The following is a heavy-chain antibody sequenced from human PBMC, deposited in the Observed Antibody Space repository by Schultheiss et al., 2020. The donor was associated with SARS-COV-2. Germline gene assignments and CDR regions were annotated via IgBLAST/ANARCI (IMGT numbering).Heavy chain of an antibody. CDR3: ARGEDIVVVPVYYYYGMDV. Sequence: GESLKISCKASGYTFTGYYMHWVRQAPGQGLEWMGWINPNSGGTNYAQKFQGRVTMTRDTSISTAYMELSRLRSDDTAVYYCARGEDIVVVPVYYYYGMDVWGQGTTVTVAS. V-gene: IGHV1-2*02. J-gene: IGHJ6*02. D-gene: IGHD2-2*01. CDR1: GYTFTGYY. CDR2: INPNSGGT.